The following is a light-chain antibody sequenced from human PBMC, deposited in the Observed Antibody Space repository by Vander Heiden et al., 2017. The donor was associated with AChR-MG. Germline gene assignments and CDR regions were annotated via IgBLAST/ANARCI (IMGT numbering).Light chain of an antibody. Sequence: FMLTQPPSLSESPGKPITIPCTRSSGTIPSNHVQWYRHRPGSAPTTVIFEDNRRPSGVPDRVSASIDISSNSASLIISGLKTEDEADYYCQAYDSSNLWVFGGGTKVTVL. J-gene: IGLJ3*02. V-gene: IGLV6-57*04. CDR1: SGTIPSNH. CDR2: EDN. CDR3: QAYDSSNLWV.